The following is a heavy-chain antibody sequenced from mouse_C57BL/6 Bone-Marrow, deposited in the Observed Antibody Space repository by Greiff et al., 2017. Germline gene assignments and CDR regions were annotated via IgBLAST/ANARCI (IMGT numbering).Heavy chain of an antibody. Sequence: VQLQQPGAELVRPGSSVKLSCKASGYTFTSYWMHRVKQRPIQGLELIGNIDPSDSETHYNKKFKDKATLTVSKSSSTAYMQLSSLTSEDSAVYCCARDRDDFYFDYWGQGTTLTVSS. V-gene: IGHV1-52*01. D-gene: IGHD2-4*01. J-gene: IGHJ2*01. CDR2: IDPSDSET. CDR1: GYTFTSYW. CDR3: ARDRDDFYFDY.